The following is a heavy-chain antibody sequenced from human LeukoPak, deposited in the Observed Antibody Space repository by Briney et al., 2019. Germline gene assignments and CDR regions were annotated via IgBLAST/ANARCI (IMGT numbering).Heavy chain of an antibody. V-gene: IGHV3-66*02. CDR2: IYSGGST. Sequence: GGSLRLSCAASGFTISSNFMSWVRQAPGKGLEWVSVIYSGGSTYYADSVKGRFTISGDNSKNTLYLQMNSLRPEDTAVYYCARGSRNVYFDYWGQGTLVTVSS. CDR3: ARGSRNVYFDY. CDR1: GFTISSNF. J-gene: IGHJ4*02. D-gene: IGHD2-8*01.